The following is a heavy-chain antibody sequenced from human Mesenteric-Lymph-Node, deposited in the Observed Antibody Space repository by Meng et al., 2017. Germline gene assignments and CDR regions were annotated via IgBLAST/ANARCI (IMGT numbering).Heavy chain of an antibody. D-gene: IGHD6-19*01. CDR3: ARIIAVAGGDY. Sequence: GESLKISSAASGFTFSSYAMSWVRQAPGKGLEWVSSISSSSSYIYYADSVKGRFTISRDNAKNSLYLQMNSLRAEDTAVYYCARIIAVAGGDYWGQGTLVTVSS. CDR1: GFTFSSYA. CDR2: ISSSSSYI. V-gene: IGHV3-21*01. J-gene: IGHJ4*02.